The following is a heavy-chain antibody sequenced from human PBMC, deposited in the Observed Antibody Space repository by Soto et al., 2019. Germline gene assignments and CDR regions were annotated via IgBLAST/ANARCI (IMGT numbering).Heavy chain of an antibody. CDR1: GLAFSNYA. CDR3: AKGDLLWDPFDF. Sequence: TGWSLRLSCAASGLAFSNYAMTWVRQAPGKGLEWVSIITASGYSAYYGGAVKGRFTTSRDNSRSTLYLQMNGLRADDTAVYYCAKGDLLWDPFDFWGQGTLVTVSS. J-gene: IGHJ4*02. V-gene: IGHV3-23*01. CDR2: ITASGYSA. D-gene: IGHD3-16*01.